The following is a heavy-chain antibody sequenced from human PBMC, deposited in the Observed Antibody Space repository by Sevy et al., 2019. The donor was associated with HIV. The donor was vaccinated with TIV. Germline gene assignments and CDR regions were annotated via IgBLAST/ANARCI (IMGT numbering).Heavy chain of an antibody. CDR3: ARDRGVGTSSYGMDV. D-gene: IGHD1-26*01. J-gene: IGHJ6*02. CDR1: GFIFSHYS. CDR2: ISTSSTYI. V-gene: IGHV3-21*01. Sequence: GGCLRLSCTASGFIFSHYSMNWVRQAPGKGLEWVSSISTSSTYIYYADSVKGRFTISRDNAKNLLYLQMNSLRAEDTAVYQCARDRGVGTSSYGMDVWGQGTTVTVSS.